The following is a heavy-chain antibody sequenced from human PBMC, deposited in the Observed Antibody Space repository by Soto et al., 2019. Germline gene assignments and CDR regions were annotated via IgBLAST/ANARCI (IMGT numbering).Heavy chain of an antibody. CDR3: ARVGRRVYSSENQRFDY. CDR1: GFSVSRNY. CDR2: IYAAGST. J-gene: IGHJ4*02. V-gene: IGHV3-66*01. D-gene: IGHD4-4*01. Sequence: EVQVVESGGGLVQPGGSLRLSCAASGFSVSRNYMTWFRQTPGKGLEWVSLIYAAGSTYYADSVKGRFTISRDNSKNTLYLQMHSLRAEDTAVYYCARVGRRVYSSENQRFDYWGPGTLVTVSS.